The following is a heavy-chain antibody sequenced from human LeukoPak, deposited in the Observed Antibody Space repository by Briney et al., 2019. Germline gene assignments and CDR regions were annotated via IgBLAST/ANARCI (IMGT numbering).Heavy chain of an antibody. Sequence: PGGSLRLSCAASGFTFSNAWMSWVRQAPGKGLEWVSSISSSSSYIYYADSVKGRFTISRDNAKNSLYLQMNSLRAEDTAVYYCARDGDVDIVATSYGMDVWGQGTTVTVSS. D-gene: IGHD5-12*01. V-gene: IGHV3-21*01. CDR3: ARDGDVDIVATSYGMDV. CDR1: GFTFSNAW. CDR2: ISSSSSYI. J-gene: IGHJ6*02.